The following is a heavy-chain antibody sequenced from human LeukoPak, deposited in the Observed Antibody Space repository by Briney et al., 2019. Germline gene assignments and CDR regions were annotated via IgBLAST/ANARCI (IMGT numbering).Heavy chain of an antibody. CDR2: IYYSGST. V-gene: IGHV4-59*01. CDR1: GGSISSYY. CDR3: AACSSTSCYSYYYGMDV. D-gene: IGHD2-2*01. J-gene: IGHJ6*02. Sequence: SETLSLTCTVSGGSISSYYRSWIRQPPGKGLEWIGYIYYSGSTNYNPSLKSRVTISVDTSKNQFSPKLSSVTAADTAVYYCAACSSTSCYSYYYGMDVWGQGTTVTVSS.